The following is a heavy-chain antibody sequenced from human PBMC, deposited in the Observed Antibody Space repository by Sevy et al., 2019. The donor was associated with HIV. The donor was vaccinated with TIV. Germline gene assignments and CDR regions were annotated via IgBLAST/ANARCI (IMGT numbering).Heavy chain of an antibody. CDR3: GKGNSAWVYCFDF. D-gene: IGHD6-19*01. J-gene: IGHJ4*02. CDR2: LRYDGTNK. Sequence: GGSLRLSCAASGFILSTSGMHWVRQTPGKGLEWVAFLRYDGTNKYYADSTKGRFSISRDDAKNTLYLQMSSLRDEDTAVYYRGKGNSAWVYCFDFWGQGSRVTVSS. V-gene: IGHV3-30*02. CDR1: GFILSTSG.